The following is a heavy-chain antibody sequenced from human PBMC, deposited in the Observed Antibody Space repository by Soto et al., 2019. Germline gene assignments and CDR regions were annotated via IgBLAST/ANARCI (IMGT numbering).Heavy chain of an antibody. J-gene: IGHJ4*02. D-gene: IGHD6-19*01. CDR1: GLTFSNSA. CDR2: ISSGSGT. V-gene: IGHV3-23*01. CDR3: AVVDAVDS. Sequence: EVQLLESGGGLVQPGGSLRLSCAASGLTFSNSAMAWVRQAPGKGLEWVSSISSGSGTYYADSVKGRFAISRANSKNTLYLQMDSLRGEDTAVYYCAVVDAVDSWGQGTLVTVSS.